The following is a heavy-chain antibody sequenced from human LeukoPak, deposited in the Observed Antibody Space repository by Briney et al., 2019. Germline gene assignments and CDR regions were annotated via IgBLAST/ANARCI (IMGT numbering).Heavy chain of an antibody. V-gene: IGHV3-49*04. J-gene: IGHJ6*02. Sequence: GGSLRLSCAASGFTFCDFAMTWVRQAPGKGLQWVGFIRSEPYGGTTEYAASVKGRFTISRDDSKSIAYLQMNSLKTEDTAVYYCTRVLVATIGGNYYYYGMDVWGQGTTVTVSS. D-gene: IGHD5-12*01. CDR3: TRVLVATIGGNYYYYGMDV. CDR2: IRSEPYGGTT. CDR1: GFTFCDFA.